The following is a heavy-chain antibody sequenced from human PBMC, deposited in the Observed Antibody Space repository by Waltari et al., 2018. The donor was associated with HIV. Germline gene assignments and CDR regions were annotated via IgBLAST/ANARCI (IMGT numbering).Heavy chain of an antibody. CDR1: GGSFNNYY. Sequence: QVQLQQWGTGLLMPSETLALTRAVYGGSFNNYYWSWFRQPPGKGLEWIGQIDHSGTSHYNPTLKDRLTMSVDTSKNQFSLKLTSATAADTAVFYCARGVFSLIVAGTNFDYWGQGFLVTVSS. J-gene: IGHJ4*02. V-gene: IGHV4-34*01. CDR3: ARGVFSLIVAGTNFDY. CDR2: IDHSGTS. D-gene: IGHD5-12*01.